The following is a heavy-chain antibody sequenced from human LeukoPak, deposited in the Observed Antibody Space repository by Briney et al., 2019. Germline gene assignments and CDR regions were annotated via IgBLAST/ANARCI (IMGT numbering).Heavy chain of an antibody. CDR1: GASISFYY. CDR3: ALDSSGWSDDSFDI. CDR2: IYYSGST. D-gene: IGHD6-13*01. Sequence: PETLTLTCTVSGASISFYYWSWIRQPPGQGLEWIGYIYYSGSTKYNPSLKSRVTMSIDTSKNQFSLNLKSVTAADTAVYYCALDSSGWSDDSFDIWGHGTMVTVSS. V-gene: IGHV4-59*01. J-gene: IGHJ3*02.